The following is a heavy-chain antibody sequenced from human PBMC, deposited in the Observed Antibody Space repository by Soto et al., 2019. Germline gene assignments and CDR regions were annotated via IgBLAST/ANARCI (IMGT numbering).Heavy chain of an antibody. CDR2: ISYDGSNK. V-gene: IGHV3-30*18. Sequence: GGSLRLSCAASGFTFSSYGMHWVRQAPGKGLEWVAVISYDGSNKYYADSVKGRFTISRDNSKNTLYLQMNSLRAEDTAVYYCAKERPGLRGSYGGPDYWGQGTLVTVSS. D-gene: IGHD3-16*01. CDR3: AKERPGLRGSYGGPDY. J-gene: IGHJ4*02. CDR1: GFTFSSYG.